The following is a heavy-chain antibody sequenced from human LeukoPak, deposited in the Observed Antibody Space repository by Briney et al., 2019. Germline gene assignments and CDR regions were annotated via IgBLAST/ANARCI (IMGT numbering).Heavy chain of an antibody. CDR2: ISAYNGNT. D-gene: IGHD4-17*01. Sequence: ASVKVSCKASGYTFTTYGITWVRQAPGQGLEWMGWISAYNGNTNYAQKLQGRATMTTDTSTSTAHMELRSLGSDDTAVYYCARGLAYGDYVGWFDPWGQGTLVTVSS. CDR3: ARGLAYGDYVGWFDP. CDR1: GYTFTTYG. V-gene: IGHV1-18*01. J-gene: IGHJ5*02.